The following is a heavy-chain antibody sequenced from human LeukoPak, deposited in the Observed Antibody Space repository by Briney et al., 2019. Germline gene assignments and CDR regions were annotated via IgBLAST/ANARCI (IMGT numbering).Heavy chain of an antibody. CDR3: ARSQYYDSSGYYDY. CDR2: IIPIFGTA. Sequence: SVKASCKASGGTFSSYAISWVRQAPGQGLEWMGRIIPIFGTANYAQKFQGRVTITTDESTSTAYMELSSLRSEDTAVYYCARSQYYDSSGYYDYWGQGTLVTVSS. D-gene: IGHD3-22*01. V-gene: IGHV1-69*05. CDR1: GGTFSSYA. J-gene: IGHJ4*02.